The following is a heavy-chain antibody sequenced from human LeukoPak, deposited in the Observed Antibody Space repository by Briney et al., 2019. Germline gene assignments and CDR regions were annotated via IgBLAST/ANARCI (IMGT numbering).Heavy chain of an antibody. CDR1: GFTFSSYS. J-gene: IGHJ4*02. D-gene: IGHD3-9*01. Sequence: PGGSLRLSCAASGFTFSSYSMNWVRQAPGKGLEWVSYISSSSSTIYYADSVKGRFTISRDNAKNSLYLQMNSLRAEDTAVYYCARHYDILTGWVSYFDYWGQGTLVTVSS. V-gene: IGHV3-48*04. CDR2: ISSSSSTI. CDR3: ARHYDILTGWVSYFDY.